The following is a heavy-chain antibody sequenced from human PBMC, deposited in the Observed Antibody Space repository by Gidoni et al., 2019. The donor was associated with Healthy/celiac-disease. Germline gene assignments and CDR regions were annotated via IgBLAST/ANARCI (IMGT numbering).Heavy chain of an antibody. V-gene: IGHV3-30*18. CDR3: ANTDRTAMAQDY. CDR1: GFTFSSYG. CDR2: ISYDGSNK. D-gene: IGHD5-18*01. J-gene: IGHJ4*02. Sequence: QVQLVESGGGVVQPGRSLRLSCAASGFTFSSYGMHWVRQAPGKGLEWVAVISYDGSNKYYADSVKGRFTISRDNSKNTLYLQMNSLRAEDTAVYYCANTDRTAMAQDYWGQGTLVTVSS.